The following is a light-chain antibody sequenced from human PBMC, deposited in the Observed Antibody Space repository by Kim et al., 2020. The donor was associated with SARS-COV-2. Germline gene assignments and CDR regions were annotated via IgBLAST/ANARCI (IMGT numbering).Light chain of an antibody. CDR3: AAWDDSLNGPV. V-gene: IGLV1-36*01. J-gene: IGLJ3*02. CDR2: YDD. CDR1: SSNIGNNA. Sequence: QRFTISCSGSSSNIGNNAVNWYQQLPGKAPKLLIYYDDLLPSGVSDRFSGSKSGTSASLAISGLQSEDEADYYCAAWDDSLNGPVFGGGTQLTVL.